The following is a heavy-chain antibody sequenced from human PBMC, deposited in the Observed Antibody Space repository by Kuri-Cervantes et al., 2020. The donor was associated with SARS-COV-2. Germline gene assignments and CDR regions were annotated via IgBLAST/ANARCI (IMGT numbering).Heavy chain of an antibody. J-gene: IGHJ4*02. D-gene: IGHD3-10*01. CDR2: ISSSSSYI. CDR3: ASGQYYGSGSYWVPEYFDY. V-gene: IGHV3-21*01. Sequence: GGSLRLSCAASGFTFSSYSMNWVRQAPGKGLEWVSSISSSSSYIYYADSVKGRFTISRDNAKNSLYLQMNSLRAEDTAVYYRASGQYYGSGSYWVPEYFDYWGQGTLVTVSS. CDR1: GFTFSSYS.